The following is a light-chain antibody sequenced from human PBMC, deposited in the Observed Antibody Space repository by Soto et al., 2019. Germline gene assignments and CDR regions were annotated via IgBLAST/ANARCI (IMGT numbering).Light chain of an antibody. Sequence: DIHITQSPASLSSSVGDRVTITCRASQGIRNDLGWYQQKPGKAPKLLIYAASTLQSGVPSRFSGSGSGTDFTLTISSLQPEDFATYYCQQLNSYPPWTFGQGTKVDIK. CDR3: QQLNSYPPWT. CDR2: AAS. V-gene: IGKV1-17*01. J-gene: IGKJ1*01. CDR1: QGIRND.